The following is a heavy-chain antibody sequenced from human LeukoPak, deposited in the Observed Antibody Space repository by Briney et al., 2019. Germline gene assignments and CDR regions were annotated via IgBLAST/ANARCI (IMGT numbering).Heavy chain of an antibody. CDR1: GFTFIDYD. CDR2: IGIRGDT. J-gene: IGHJ4*02. CDR3: ARGGIQVSGIDEFDY. D-gene: IGHD6-19*01. V-gene: IGHV3-13*01. Sequence: GGSLRFSCAASGFTFIDYDMHWVRQVIGKGLEWVSAIGIRGDTHYSGSVKGRFTISRENAESSLYLQMNSLRAEDTAVYYCARGGIQVSGIDEFDYWGQGTLVTVS.